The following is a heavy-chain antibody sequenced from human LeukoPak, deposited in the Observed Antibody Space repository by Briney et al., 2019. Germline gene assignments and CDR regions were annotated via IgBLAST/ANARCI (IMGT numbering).Heavy chain of an antibody. CDR3: TTGVCSSTSCYGLYYYYGMDV. J-gene: IGHJ6*02. D-gene: IGHD2-2*01. Sequence: GGSLRLSCAASGFTFSNAWMSWVRQAPGKGLEWVGRIKSKTDGGTTDYAAPVKGRFTISRDDSKNTLYLQMNSLKTEDTAVYYCTTGVCSSTSCYGLYYYYGMDVWGQGTTVTVSS. CDR1: GFTFSNAW. V-gene: IGHV3-15*01. CDR2: IKSKTDGGTT.